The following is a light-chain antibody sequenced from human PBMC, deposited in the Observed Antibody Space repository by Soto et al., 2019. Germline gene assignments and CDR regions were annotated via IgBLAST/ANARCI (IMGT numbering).Light chain of an antibody. J-gene: IGKJ5*01. CDR3: MQSIQVPST. CDR1: VSLLHSGGKNY. CDR2: ELS. V-gene: IGKV2D-29*01. Sequence: EIVMAQPPLSLSVGPGQPASTSCKSSVSLLHSGGKNYLYWYLQKPGQPPHLLIYELSNRFSGVPDKFSGSGSGTDFTLKISRVEAEDVGVYYCMQSIQVPSTFGQGTRLEIK.